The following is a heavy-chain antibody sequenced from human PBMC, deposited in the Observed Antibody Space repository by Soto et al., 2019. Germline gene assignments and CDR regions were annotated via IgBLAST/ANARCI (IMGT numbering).Heavy chain of an antibody. Sequence: QITLKESGPTLVKPTQTLTLTCTFSGFSLTTSGVGVGWIRQPPGKALEWLALIYWDDDKRYSPSLKSRITITXDXAKNQVVLTMTNMDPADTATYFCAHRTTTVTWWFDPRGQGTLVTVSS. D-gene: IGHD4-17*01. CDR3: AHRTTTVTWWFDP. V-gene: IGHV2-5*02. CDR2: IYWDDDK. CDR1: GFSLTTSGVG. J-gene: IGHJ5*02.